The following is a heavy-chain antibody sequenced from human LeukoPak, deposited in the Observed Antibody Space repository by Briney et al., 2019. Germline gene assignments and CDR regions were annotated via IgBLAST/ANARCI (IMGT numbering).Heavy chain of an antibody. CDR3: ARATGHDY. CDR2: INGDGSST. Sequence: GGSLRLSCAASGFTFSSYWMHWVRQAPGKGLVWVSCINGDGSSTNYADSVKGRFTISRDNAENTLFLQMNSLTAEDTAVYYCARATGHDYWGRGTLVTVSS. CDR1: GFTFSSYW. J-gene: IGHJ4*02. V-gene: IGHV3-74*01. D-gene: IGHD1-1*01.